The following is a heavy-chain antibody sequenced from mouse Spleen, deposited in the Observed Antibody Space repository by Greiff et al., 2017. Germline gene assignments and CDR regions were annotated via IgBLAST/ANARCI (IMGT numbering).Heavy chain of an antibody. CDR1: GYTFTSYW. V-gene: IGHV1-64*01. CDR2: IHPNSGST. CDR3: ANRYDVGTWFAY. D-gene: IGHD2-14*01. J-gene: IGHJ3*01. Sequence: QVHVKQPGAELVKPGASVKLSCKASGYTFTSYWMHWVKQRPGQGLEWIGMIHPNSGSTNYNEKFKSKATLTVDKSSSTAYMQLSSLTSEDSAVYYCANRYDVGTWFAYWGQGTLVTVSA.